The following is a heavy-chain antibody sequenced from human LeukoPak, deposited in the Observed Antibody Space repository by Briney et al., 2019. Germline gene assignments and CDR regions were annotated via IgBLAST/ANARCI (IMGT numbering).Heavy chain of an antibody. D-gene: IGHD3-9*01. J-gene: IGHJ5*02. CDR3: AKAHPPPLYFDGPGWFDP. CDR2: IYPGDSDT. CDR1: GYNFNNYW. V-gene: IGHV5-51*01. Sequence: GESLKISCKGSGYNFNNYWIGWVRQMPGKGLEWMGIIYPGDSDTRYSPSVQGQVTISADRSISTAYLQWSSLKASDTAVYYCAKAHPPPLYFDGPGWFDPWGQGTLVTVSS.